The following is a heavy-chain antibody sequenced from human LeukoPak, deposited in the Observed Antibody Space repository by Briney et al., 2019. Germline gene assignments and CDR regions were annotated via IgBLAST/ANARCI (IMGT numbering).Heavy chain of an antibody. CDR1: GFTFSSYW. Sequence: GGSLRLSCAASGFTFSSYWMHWVRQAPGKGLEWVSSISDSSSYIYYADSMKGRFTISRDNAKNSLNLQMNSLRAEDTAVYYCARGGLYCSSTTCYAATFDYWGQGALVTVSS. V-gene: IGHV3-21*01. J-gene: IGHJ4*02. CDR3: ARGGLYCSSTTCYAATFDY. D-gene: IGHD2-2*01. CDR2: ISDSSSYI.